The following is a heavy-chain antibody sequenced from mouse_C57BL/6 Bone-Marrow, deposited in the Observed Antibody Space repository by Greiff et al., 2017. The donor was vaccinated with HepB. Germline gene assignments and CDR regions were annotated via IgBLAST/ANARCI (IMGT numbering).Heavy chain of an antibody. D-gene: IGHD1-1*01. Sequence: QVHVKQSGPELARPWASVKISCQAFYTFSRRLHFAIRDTNYWMQWVKQRPGQGLEWIGAIYPGNGDTSYNQKFKGKATLTADKSSSTAYMQLSSLTSEDSAVYYCACSGSRGTWFAYWGQGTLVTVSA. CDR2: GQGLEWIG. CDR3: SEDSAVYYCACSGSRGTWFAY. V-gene: IGHV1-87*01. CDR1: YTFSRRLH. J-gene: IGHJ3*01.